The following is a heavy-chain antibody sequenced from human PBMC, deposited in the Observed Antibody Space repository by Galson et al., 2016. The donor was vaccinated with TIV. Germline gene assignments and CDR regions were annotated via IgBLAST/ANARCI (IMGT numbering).Heavy chain of an antibody. CDR3: SRRAHPDY. CDR2: IRTRGYGEST. Sequence: SLRLSCAASGFTFGDYGMSWVRQAPGKGLEWIGFIRTRGYGESTEYAASVKGRFTMSRDDSKSIAYLQMNSLKTADTAVYYCSRRAHPDYWGQGTLVTVSS. V-gene: IGHV3-49*04. CDR1: GFTFGDYG. J-gene: IGHJ4*02.